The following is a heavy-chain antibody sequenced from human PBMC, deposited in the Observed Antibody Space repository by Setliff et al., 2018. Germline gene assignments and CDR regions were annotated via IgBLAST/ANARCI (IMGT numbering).Heavy chain of an antibody. CDR3: ARSDSSGLDPPNYFDY. CDR1: GYTFTGYY. CDR2: ITPNSGGT. J-gene: IGHJ4*02. V-gene: IGHV1-2*02. D-gene: IGHD3-22*01. Sequence: WASVKVSCKASGYTFTGYYMYWVRQAPGQGLEWMGWITPNSGGTNYAQKFQGRVTMTRDTSITTAFMELSRLRSEDTAVYYCARSDSSGLDPPNYFDYWGQGTLVTVSS.